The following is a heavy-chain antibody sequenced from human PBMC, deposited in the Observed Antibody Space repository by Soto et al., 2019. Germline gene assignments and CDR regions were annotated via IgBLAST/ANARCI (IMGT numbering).Heavy chain of an antibody. CDR3: ARHPYDSSGYYYYFDY. D-gene: IGHD3-22*01. V-gene: IGHV4-59*01. J-gene: IGHJ4*02. CDR2: IYYSGST. CDR1: GGSISSYY. Sequence: PSETLSLTCTVSGGSISSYYWSWIRQPPGKGLEWIGYIYYSGSTNYNPSLKSRVTISVDTSKNQFSLKLSSVTAADTAVYYCARHPYDSSGYYYYFDYWGQGTLVTVSS.